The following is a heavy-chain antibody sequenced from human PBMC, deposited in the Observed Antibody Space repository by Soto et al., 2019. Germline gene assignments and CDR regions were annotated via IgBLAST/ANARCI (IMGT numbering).Heavy chain of an antibody. CDR2: INAGNGNT. D-gene: IGHD5-18*01. V-gene: IGHV1-3*01. CDR3: ARDTPGQPIDY. J-gene: IGHJ4*02. Sequence: ASVKVSCKASGCTFTSYAMHWVRQAPGQRLEWMGWINAGNGNTKYSQKFQGRVTITRDTSASTAYMELSSLRSEDTAVYYCARDTPGQPIDYWGQGTLVTVSS. CDR1: GCTFTSYA.